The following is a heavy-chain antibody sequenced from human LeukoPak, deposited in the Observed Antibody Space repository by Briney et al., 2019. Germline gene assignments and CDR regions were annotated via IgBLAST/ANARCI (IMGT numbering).Heavy chain of an antibody. V-gene: IGHV1-69*13. CDR1: GGTFISYA. CDR3: ARVIGRYSYGAPFDY. D-gene: IGHD5-18*01. J-gene: IGHJ4*02. Sequence: ASVKVSCKASGGTFISYAISWVRQAPGQGLEWMGGIIPIFGTANYAQKFQGRVTITADESTSTAYMELSSLRSEDTAVYYCARVIGRYSYGAPFDYWGQGTLVTVSS. CDR2: IIPIFGTA.